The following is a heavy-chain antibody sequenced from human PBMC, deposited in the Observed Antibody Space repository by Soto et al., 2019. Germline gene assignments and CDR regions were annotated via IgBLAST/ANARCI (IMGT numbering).Heavy chain of an antibody. J-gene: IGHJ6*02. Sequence: QVQLVQSGAEVKKPGASVTVSCKTSGYTFSNYGINWVRQAPGQGLEWMGWISGYNGNTNYAQTVQGRVTMTTDTSPGKVYMELRNLKSDETAIYYCSRFIMVGGWFDPNYYHGMDVWGQGTTVTVSS. V-gene: IGHV1-18*01. CDR1: GYTFSNYG. D-gene: IGHD6-19*01. CDR3: SRFIMVGGWFDPNYYHGMDV. CDR2: ISGYNGNT.